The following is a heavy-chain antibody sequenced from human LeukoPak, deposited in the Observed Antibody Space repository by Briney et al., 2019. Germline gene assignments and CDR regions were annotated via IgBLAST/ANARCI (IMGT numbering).Heavy chain of an antibody. CDR1: GFTFSSYG. D-gene: IGHD6-19*01. V-gene: IGHV3-33*01. CDR2: ILSDGSKE. Sequence: PGGSLRLSCAASGFTFSSYGMHWVRQAPGKGLEWVAVILSDGSKEFYTDSVKGRFTISRDNSKNTLYLQMNSLRAEDTAVYYCVRDYIAVAGRGLGYWGQGTLVTVSS. CDR3: VRDYIAVAGRGLGY. J-gene: IGHJ4*02.